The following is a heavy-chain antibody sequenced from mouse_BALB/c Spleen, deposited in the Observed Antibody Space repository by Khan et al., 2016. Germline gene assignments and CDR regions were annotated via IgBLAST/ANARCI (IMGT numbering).Heavy chain of an antibody. CDR1: GFDFSRYW. CDR2: INPDSSTI. V-gene: IGHV4-1*02. D-gene: IGHD1-1*01. Sequence: EVKLLESGGGLVQPGGSLKLSCAASGFDFSRYWMCWVRQAPGKGLEWIGEINPDSSTINYTPSLKDKFIISRDNAKNTLYQQMSKVRSEDTVLYYCARAGYYGYLVNWGQGTLVTVSA. J-gene: IGHJ3*01. CDR3: ARAGYYGYLVN.